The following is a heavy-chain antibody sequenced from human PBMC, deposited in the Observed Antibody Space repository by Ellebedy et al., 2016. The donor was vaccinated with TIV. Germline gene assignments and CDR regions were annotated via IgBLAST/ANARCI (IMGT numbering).Heavy chain of an antibody. CDR2: IKQDGSEK. V-gene: IGHV3-7*01. Sequence: GESLKISCAASGFTFSSYWMSWVRQAPGKGLEWVANIKQDGSEKNYVDSVKGRFTISRDNGKNSLYLQMNSLRAEDTAVYYCATNCGGDCYSLWVYWGQGTLVTVSS. J-gene: IGHJ4*02. CDR1: GFTFSSYW. CDR3: ATNCGGDCYSLWVY. D-gene: IGHD2-21*02.